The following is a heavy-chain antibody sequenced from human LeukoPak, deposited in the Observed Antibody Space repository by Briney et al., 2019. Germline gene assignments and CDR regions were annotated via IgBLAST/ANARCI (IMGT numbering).Heavy chain of an antibody. Sequence: GSLRLSCAASGFTFSSYAMSWVRQAPGKGLEWIGSIYYSGSTYYNPSLKSRVTISVDTSKNQFSLKLSSVTAADTAVYYCARQRHTYYYDSSGYYLFDYWGQGTLVTVSS. CDR1: GFTFSSYA. CDR2: IYYSGST. CDR3: ARQRHTYYYDSSGYYLFDY. D-gene: IGHD3-22*01. J-gene: IGHJ4*02. V-gene: IGHV4-39*01.